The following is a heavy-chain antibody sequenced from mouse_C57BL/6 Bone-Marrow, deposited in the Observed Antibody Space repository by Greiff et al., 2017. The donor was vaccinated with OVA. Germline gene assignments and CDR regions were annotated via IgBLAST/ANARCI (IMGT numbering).Heavy chain of an antibody. V-gene: IGHV1-69*01. CDR2: IDPSDSYT. J-gene: IGHJ3*01. Sequence: QVQLKQPGAELVMPGASVKLSCKASGYTFTSYWMHWVKQRPGQGLEWIGEIDPSDSYTNYNQKFKGKSTLTVDKSSSTAYMQLSSLTSEDSAVYYCARSGRTLFAYWGQGTLVTVSA. CDR1: GYTFTSYW. D-gene: IGHD4-1*01. CDR3: ARSGRTLFAY.